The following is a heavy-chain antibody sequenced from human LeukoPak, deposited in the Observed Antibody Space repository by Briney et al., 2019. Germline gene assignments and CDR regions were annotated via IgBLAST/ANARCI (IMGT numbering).Heavy chain of an antibody. Sequence: SETLSLTCTVSGGSISNYYWNWIRQPPGKGLEWIGYIYYTGNTNYNPSLKSRVTISVDTSKDQFSLKLSSVTAADTAVYYCARRNGDRDYWGQGTLVTVSS. V-gene: IGHV4-59*12. CDR1: GGSISNYY. CDR3: ARRNGDRDY. CDR2: IYYTGNT. D-gene: IGHD4-17*01. J-gene: IGHJ4*02.